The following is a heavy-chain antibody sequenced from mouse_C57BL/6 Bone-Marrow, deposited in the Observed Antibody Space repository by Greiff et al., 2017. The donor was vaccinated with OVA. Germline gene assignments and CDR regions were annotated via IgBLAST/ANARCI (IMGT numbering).Heavy chain of an antibody. CDR3: ARGPDYGDYFDY. CDR2: IHPNSGST. V-gene: IGHV1-64*01. CDR1: GYTFTSYW. D-gene: IGHD2-4*01. Sequence: QVQLQQPGAELVKPGASVKLSCKASGYTFTSYWMHWVKQRPGQGLEWIGMIHPNSGSTNYNEKFKSKATLTVDKSSSTAYMQLSSLTSEDSAVYYCARGPDYGDYFDYWGQGTTLTVSS. J-gene: IGHJ2*01.